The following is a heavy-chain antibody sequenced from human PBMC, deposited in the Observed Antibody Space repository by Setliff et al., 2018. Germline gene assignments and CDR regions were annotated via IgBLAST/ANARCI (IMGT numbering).Heavy chain of an antibody. Sequence: GASVKVSCKASGGTFRTDGFNWVRQAPGQGLEWVGRIIPVFGTAKYVQKFQGRVTISADESARTAYIEMTSLTFEDTAVYYCARDTRDKYDSSGYYLSFDSWGQGTLVTVSS. CDR2: IIPVFGTA. CDR3: ARDTRDKYDSSGYYLSFDS. J-gene: IGHJ4*02. D-gene: IGHD3-22*01. CDR1: GGTFRTDG. V-gene: IGHV1-69*13.